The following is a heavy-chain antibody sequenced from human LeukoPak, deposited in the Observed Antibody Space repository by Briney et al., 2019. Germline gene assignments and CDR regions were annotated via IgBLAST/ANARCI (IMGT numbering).Heavy chain of an antibody. V-gene: IGHV3-23*01. CDR1: GFTYRTYA. D-gene: IGHD3-10*01. CDR3: AKDPMVRGATYDY. Sequence: GGSLRLSCAASGFTYRTYAMTWVRQAPGKGLEWVSAIGPSGRSTYYADSVRGRFTISRDNSKNTLYLQINSLRAEDTAIYYCAKDPMVRGATYDYWGQGTLVTVSS. CDR2: IGPSGRST. J-gene: IGHJ4*02.